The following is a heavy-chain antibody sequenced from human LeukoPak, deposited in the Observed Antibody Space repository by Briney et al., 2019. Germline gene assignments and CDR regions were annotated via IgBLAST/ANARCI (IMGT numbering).Heavy chain of an antibody. J-gene: IGHJ5*01. CDR3: ARGRFQYGSLDWFDP. Sequence: SDTLSLTCTVSGGFISRYYWSWIRQPPGKGLEWIGYIHYSGGTNYNPSLQSRVTISVDTSKNQFSLKLSSVNAAEKAVYDCARGRFQYGSLDWFDPWGQGTLVTVSS. CDR1: GGFISRYY. D-gene: IGHD3-10*01. V-gene: IGHV4-59*07. CDR2: IHYSGGT.